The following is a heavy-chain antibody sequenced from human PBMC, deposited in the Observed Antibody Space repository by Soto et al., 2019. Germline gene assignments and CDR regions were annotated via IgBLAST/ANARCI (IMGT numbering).Heavy chain of an antibody. CDR2: IYYSGST. D-gene: IGHD3-10*01. CDR1: GGSLSSGGYY. CDR3: ARGTFRSYYGSGSAFDY. J-gene: IGHJ4*02. Sequence: QVQLQESGPGLVKPSQTLSLTCTVSGGSLSSGGYYWSWIRQHPGQGLEWIGYIYYSGSTYYNPSLKSRVTISVDTSKMQFSLKLSSVTAADTAVYYCARGTFRSYYGSGSAFDYWGQGTLVTVSS. V-gene: IGHV4-31*03.